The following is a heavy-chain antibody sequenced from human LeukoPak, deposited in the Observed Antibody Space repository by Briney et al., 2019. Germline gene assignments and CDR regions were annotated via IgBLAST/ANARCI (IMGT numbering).Heavy chain of an antibody. D-gene: IGHD3-10*01. CDR2: IYPGDSDT. Sequence: GESLKISCKGSGYSFTSYWIGWVRPMPGKGLEWMGIIYPGDSDTRYSPSFQGQVTISADKSISTAYLQWSSLKASDTAMYYCARRCWDSRGVTFAFDIWGQGTMVTVSS. V-gene: IGHV5-51*01. J-gene: IGHJ3*02. CDR1: GYSFTSYW. CDR3: ARRCWDSRGVTFAFDI.